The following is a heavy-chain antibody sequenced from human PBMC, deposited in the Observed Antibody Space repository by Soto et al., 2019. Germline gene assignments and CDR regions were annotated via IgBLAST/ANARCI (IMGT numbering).Heavy chain of an antibody. V-gene: IGHV4-59*08. CDR2: IYYSGST. CDR3: ARQGAEWELLFAFDI. D-gene: IGHD1-26*01. CDR1: GGSISSYY. J-gene: IGHJ3*02. Sequence: SETLSLTCTVSGGSISSYYWSWIRQPPGKGLEWIGYIYYSGSTNYNPSLKSRVTISVDTSKNQFSLKLSSVTAADTAVYYCARQGAEWELLFAFDIWGQGTMVTVSS.